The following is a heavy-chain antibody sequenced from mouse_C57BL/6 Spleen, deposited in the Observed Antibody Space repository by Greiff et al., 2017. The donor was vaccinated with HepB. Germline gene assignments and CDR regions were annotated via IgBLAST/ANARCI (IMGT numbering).Heavy chain of an antibody. Sequence: QVQLQQPGAELVMPGASVKLSCKASGYTFTSYWMHWVKQRPGQGLEWIGEIDPSDSYTNYNQKFKGKSTLTVDKSSSTAYMQLSSLTSEDSAVYYCARYIYYSNYNAMDYWGQGTSVTVSS. D-gene: IGHD2-5*01. CDR3: ARYIYYSNYNAMDY. CDR1: GYTFTSYW. V-gene: IGHV1-69*01. J-gene: IGHJ4*01. CDR2: IDPSDSYT.